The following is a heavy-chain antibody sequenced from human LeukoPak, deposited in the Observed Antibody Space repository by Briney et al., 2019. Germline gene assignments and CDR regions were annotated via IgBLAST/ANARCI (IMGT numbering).Heavy chain of an antibody. V-gene: IGHV4-39*01. Sequence: SETLSLTRTVSGGSISRSYEYWGWIRQPPGKGLQWIGHIYYSGSIYYNPSLRSRLTISIDTSKNQFSLKLGSVTAADTAVYYCARQSGSRGAFDIWGQGTMVIVSS. CDR2: IYYSGSI. D-gene: IGHD3-10*01. J-gene: IGHJ3*02. CDR1: GGSISRSYEY. CDR3: ARQSGSRGAFDI.